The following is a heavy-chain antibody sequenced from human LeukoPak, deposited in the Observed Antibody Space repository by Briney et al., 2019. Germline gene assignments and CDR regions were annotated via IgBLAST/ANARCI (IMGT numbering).Heavy chain of an antibody. CDR2: IYTSGST. CDR3: ARAPYYDFWSGYHFDY. J-gene: IGHJ4*02. Sequence: SQTLSLTCTVSGGFISSGSYYWSWIRQPAGKGLEWIGRIYTSGSTNYNPSLKSRVTISVDTSKNQFSLKLSSVTAADTAVYYCARAPYYDFWSGYHFDYWGQGTLVTVSS. CDR1: GGFISSGSYY. D-gene: IGHD3-3*01. V-gene: IGHV4-61*02.